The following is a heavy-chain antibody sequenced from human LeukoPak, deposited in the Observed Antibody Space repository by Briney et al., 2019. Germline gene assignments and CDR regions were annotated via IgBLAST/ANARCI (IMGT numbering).Heavy chain of an antibody. CDR2: ISSSSSSI. D-gene: IGHD1-26*01. V-gene: IGHV3-48*02. CDR3: AREALGGSYPGY. CDR1: GFTFSSYR. Sequence: GGSLRLSCAASGFTFSSYRMNWVRQAPGKGLEWVSYISSSSSSINYADSVKGRFSISRDNAKNSLYLQMNSLRDEDTAVYYCAREALGGSYPGYWGQGTRVTVSS. J-gene: IGHJ4*02.